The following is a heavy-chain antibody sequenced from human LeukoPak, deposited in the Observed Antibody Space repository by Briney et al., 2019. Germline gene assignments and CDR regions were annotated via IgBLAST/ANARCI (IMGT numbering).Heavy chain of an antibody. Sequence: GGSLRLSCTASGFTFGDYAMSWVRHAPGKGLEWVGFIRSKAYGGTTEYAASVKGRFTISRDDSKSIAYLQMNSLKTEDTAVYYCARVRDGYNYFFDNWGQGTLVTVSS. J-gene: IGHJ4*02. D-gene: IGHD5-24*01. CDR2: IRSKAYGGTT. V-gene: IGHV3-49*04. CDR1: GFTFGDYA. CDR3: ARVRDGYNYFFDN.